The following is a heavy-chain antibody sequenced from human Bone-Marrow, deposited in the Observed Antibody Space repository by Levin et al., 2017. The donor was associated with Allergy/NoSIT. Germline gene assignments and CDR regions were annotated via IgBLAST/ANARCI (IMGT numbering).Heavy chain of an antibody. V-gene: IGHV3-30*04. D-gene: IGHD3-22*01. CDR3: ARIYYYDSSGYRGNADEVGHGMDV. CDR1: GFTFSSYA. CDR2: ISYDGSNK. J-gene: IGHJ6*02. Sequence: GGSLRLSCAASGFTFSSYAMHWVRQAPGKGLEWVAVISYDGSNKYYADSVKGRFTISRDNSKNTLYLQMNSLRAEDTAVYYCARIYYYDSSGYRGNADEVGHGMDVWGQGTTVTVSS.